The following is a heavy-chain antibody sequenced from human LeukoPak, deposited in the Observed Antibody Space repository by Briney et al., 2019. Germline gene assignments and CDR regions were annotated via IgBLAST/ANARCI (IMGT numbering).Heavy chain of an antibody. CDR2: ISTAGSPI. Sequence: GGSLRLSCAASGFTFSDYSMNWVRQAPGKGLEWVSYISTAGSPIYYADSVKGRFTISRDNAENSLYLQMNSLRAEDTAVYYCARTSSFWGQGTLVTVSS. CDR1: GFTFSDYS. CDR3: ARTSSF. D-gene: IGHD1-26*01. J-gene: IGHJ4*02. V-gene: IGHV3-48*04.